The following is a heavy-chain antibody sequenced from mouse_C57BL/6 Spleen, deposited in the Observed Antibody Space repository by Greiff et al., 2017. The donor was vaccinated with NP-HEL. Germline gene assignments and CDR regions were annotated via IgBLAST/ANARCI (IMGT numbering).Heavy chain of an antibody. CDR2: IDPEDGDT. J-gene: IGHJ3*01. Sequence: VQLQQSGAELVRPGASVKLSCTASGFNIKDYYMHWVKQRPEQGLEWIGRIDPEDGDTEYAPKFPGKATMTADTSSNTACLQLSSLTSEDTDVYYCTTAFYYYGSRGFADWGQGTLVTVSA. CDR1: GFNIKDYY. V-gene: IGHV14-1*01. D-gene: IGHD1-1*01. CDR3: TTAFYYYGSRGFAD.